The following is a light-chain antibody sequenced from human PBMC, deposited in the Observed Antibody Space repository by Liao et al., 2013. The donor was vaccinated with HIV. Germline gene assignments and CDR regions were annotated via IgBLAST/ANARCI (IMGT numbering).Light chain of an antibody. CDR2: QDY. CDR1: KLGDKY. CDR3: QAWDSRFVV. V-gene: IGLV3-1*01. J-gene: IGLJ2*01. Sequence: SYELTQPPSVSVSPGQTANITCSGDKLGDKYVCWYQQKAGQSPVLVIYQDYKRPSGIPERFSGSNSGNTATLTISGTQPMDEAEYYCQAWDSRFVVFGGGTKLTVL.